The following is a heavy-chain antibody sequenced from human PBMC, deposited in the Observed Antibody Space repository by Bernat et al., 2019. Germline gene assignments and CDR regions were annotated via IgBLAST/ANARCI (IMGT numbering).Heavy chain of an antibody. CDR3: ARDYNWDFDY. CDR1: GFIFSTYA. V-gene: IGHV3-23*04. D-gene: IGHD1-1*01. J-gene: IGHJ4*02. CDR2: ISGSGDST. Sequence: VQLVESGGGVVQPGGSLRLSCAASGFIFSTYAMSWVRQAPGKGLEWVSAISGSGDSTNYADSVKGRFTISRDNSKNTLYLQMNSLRAEDTAVYYCARDYNWDFDYWGQGTLVTVSS.